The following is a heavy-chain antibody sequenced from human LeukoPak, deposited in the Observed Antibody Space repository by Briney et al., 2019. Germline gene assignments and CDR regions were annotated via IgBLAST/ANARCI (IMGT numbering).Heavy chain of an antibody. CDR3: AREAYRDTSVDY. D-gene: IGHD5-18*01. CDR2: IKQDGSEK. Sequence: GGSLRLSCAASGFXFSRYWISWARQAPGKGLEWVANIKQDGSEKYYVDSVKGRFTISRDNAKNSLYLQVNSLRADDTAVYYCAREAYRDTSVDYWGQGTLVTVSS. J-gene: IGHJ4*02. CDR1: GFXFSRYW. V-gene: IGHV3-7*05.